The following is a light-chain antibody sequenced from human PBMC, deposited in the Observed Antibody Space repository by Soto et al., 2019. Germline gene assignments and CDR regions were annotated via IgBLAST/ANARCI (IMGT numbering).Light chain of an antibody. V-gene: IGKV3-20*01. CDR2: GAS. J-gene: IGKJ1*01. Sequence: ASYQQKPGEAPRLLIYGASNRAIGIPDRFSGSGSRTDFTLTITRLEPEDFAMYYCQRYDSLRTFGQGTKVDIK. CDR3: QRYDSLRT.